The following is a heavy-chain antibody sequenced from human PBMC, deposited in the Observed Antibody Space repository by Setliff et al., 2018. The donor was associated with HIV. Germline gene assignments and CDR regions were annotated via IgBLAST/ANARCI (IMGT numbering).Heavy chain of an antibody. CDR2: FYTSGST. D-gene: IGHD5-12*01. CDR1: GGSISSYY. J-gene: IGHJ6*02. V-gene: IGHV4-4*07. Sequence: PSETLSLTCTVSGGSISSYYWSWIRQPAGKGLEWIGRFYTSGSTNYNPSLKSRVTMSVDTSKNQFSLKVRYVTAADTAIYYCAREIWGQVAHVPYGMDVWGQGTRSPSP. CDR3: AREIWGQVAHVPYGMDV.